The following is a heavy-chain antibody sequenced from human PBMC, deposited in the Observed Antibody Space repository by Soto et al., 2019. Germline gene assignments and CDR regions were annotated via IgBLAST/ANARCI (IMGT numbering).Heavy chain of an antibody. J-gene: IGHJ6*02. CDR2: IYPGDSDT. Sequence: GESLKISCKGSGYSFTSYWIGWVRQMPGKGLEWMGIIYPGDSDTRYSPSFQGQVTISADKSISTAYLQWSSLKASDTAMYYCARVCSSTSCPPGKYYYYYGMDVWGQGTTVNVSS. CDR1: GYSFTSYW. CDR3: ARVCSSTSCPPGKYYYYYGMDV. D-gene: IGHD2-2*01. V-gene: IGHV5-51*01.